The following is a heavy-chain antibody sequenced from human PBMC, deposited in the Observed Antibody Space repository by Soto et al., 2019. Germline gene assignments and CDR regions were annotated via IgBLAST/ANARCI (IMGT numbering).Heavy chain of an antibody. CDR3: ARGGVSTIFGDS. Sequence: EVQLVESGGGLVQPGGSLRVSCAASGFTFSRYSMNWVRQAPGKRLEWLSYIDSSSKTIYYADSVKGRFIISRDNAKNSLYLQMNSLRDEDTAVYHCARGGVSTIFGDSWGQGTLVTVSS. CDR1: GFTFSRYS. CDR2: IDSSSKTI. V-gene: IGHV3-48*02. J-gene: IGHJ4*02. D-gene: IGHD5-12*01.